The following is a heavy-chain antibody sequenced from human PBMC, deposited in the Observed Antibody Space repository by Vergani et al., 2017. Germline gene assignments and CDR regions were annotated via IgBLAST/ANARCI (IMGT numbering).Heavy chain of an antibody. Sequence: EVQLLQSGGGVIQPGGSVRLSCAASGFTFSACPMTWVRQAPGKGLEWVSSISSSSSYIYYADSVKGRFTISRDNAKNSLYLQMNSLRAEDTAVYYCASLPESVYDFWSGYYTGWFDPWGQGTLVTVSS. D-gene: IGHD3-3*01. CDR3: ASLPESVYDFWSGYYTGWFDP. J-gene: IGHJ5*02. CDR2: ISSSSSYI. V-gene: IGHV3-21*01. CDR1: GFTFSACP.